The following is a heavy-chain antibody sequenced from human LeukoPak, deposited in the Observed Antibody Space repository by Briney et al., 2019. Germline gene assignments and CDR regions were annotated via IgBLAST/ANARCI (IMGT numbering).Heavy chain of an antibody. CDR1: GGSFSGYY. CDR3: ARGYSRGYSYALTLYYFDY. D-gene: IGHD5-18*01. V-gene: IGHV4-34*01. J-gene: IGHJ4*02. Sequence: SETLSLTCAVYGGSFSGYYWSWIRQPPGNGLGWIGEINHSISTNYNPSPKSRVTISVDTSKNQFSLKLSSVTAADTAVYYGARGYSRGYSYALTLYYFDYWGQGTLVTVSS. CDR2: INHSIST.